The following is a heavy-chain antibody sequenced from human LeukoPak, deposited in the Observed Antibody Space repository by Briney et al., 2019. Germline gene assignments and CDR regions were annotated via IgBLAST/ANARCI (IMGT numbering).Heavy chain of an antibody. CDR3: ASGRLTTVDFTVPNYSYYIDV. V-gene: IGHV3-20*04. CDR1: GFTFDDYG. D-gene: IGHD4-11*01. J-gene: IGHJ6*03. Sequence: AGVSLRRSCAASGFTFDDYGLSRVRQAPGKGLEGFSDINWNGGSTGQTDSVKGRFTMSRDNAKNSLYLQMTTLRDEDTALYYCASGRLTTVDFTVPNYSYYIDVWGKGTTVTVSS. CDR2: INWNGGST.